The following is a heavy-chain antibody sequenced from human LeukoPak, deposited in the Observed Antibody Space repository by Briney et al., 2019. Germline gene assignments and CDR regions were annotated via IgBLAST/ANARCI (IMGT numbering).Heavy chain of an antibody. CDR1: GFTFSSYS. CDR2: ISSSSSYI. J-gene: IGHJ4*02. D-gene: IGHD5-18*01. CDR3: ARVLGYSYETTPTDY. Sequence: GGSLRLSCAASGFTFSSYSMNWVRQAPGKGLEWVSSISSSSSYIYYADSVKGRFTISRDNAKNSLYLQMNSLRAEDTAVYYCARVLGYSYETTPTDYWGQGTLVTVSS. V-gene: IGHV3-21*01.